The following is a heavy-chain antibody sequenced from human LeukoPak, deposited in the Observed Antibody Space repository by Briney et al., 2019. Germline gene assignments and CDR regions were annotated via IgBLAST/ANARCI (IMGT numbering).Heavy chain of an antibody. V-gene: IGHV4-34*01. Sequence: PSETLSLTCTLSGGSISTYYWSWIRQPPGKGLEWIGEINHSGSTNYNPSLKSRVTISVDTSKNQFSLKLSSVTAADTAVYYCARRRGYYYGSGSPADYWGQGTLVTVSS. D-gene: IGHD3-10*01. J-gene: IGHJ4*02. CDR2: INHSGST. CDR1: GGSISTYY. CDR3: ARRRGYYYGSGSPADY.